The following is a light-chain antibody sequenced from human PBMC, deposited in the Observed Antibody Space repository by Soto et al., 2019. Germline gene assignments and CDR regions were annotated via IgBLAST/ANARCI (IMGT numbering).Light chain of an antibody. J-gene: IGLJ2*01. CDR2: SNN. CDR1: SSNIGSNT. Sequence: QSALTQPASASGTPGQRVTISCSGSSSNIGSNTVNWYQQLPGTAPKLLIYSNNQRPSGVPDRFSGSKSGTSASLAISGLHSEDEADYYCAAWDDSLNVVFGGGTKVTVL. V-gene: IGLV1-44*01. CDR3: AAWDDSLNVV.